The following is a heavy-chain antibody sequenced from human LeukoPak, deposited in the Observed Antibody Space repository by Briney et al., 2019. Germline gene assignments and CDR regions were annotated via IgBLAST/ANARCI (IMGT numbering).Heavy chain of an antibody. CDR2: IYHSGST. Sequence: SESLSLTCTVSGYSISSGYYWGWIRQPPGKGLEWIGSIYHSGSTYYNPSLKSRVTISVDTSKNQFSLKLSSVTAADTAVYYCASQPPVLRFLEWLSHNWFDPWGQGTLVTVSS. D-gene: IGHD3-3*01. J-gene: IGHJ5*02. CDR1: GYSISSGYY. V-gene: IGHV4-38-2*02. CDR3: ASQPPVLRFLEWLSHNWFDP.